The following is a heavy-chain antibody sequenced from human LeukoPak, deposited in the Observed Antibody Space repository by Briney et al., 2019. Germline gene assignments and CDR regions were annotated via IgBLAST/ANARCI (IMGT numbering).Heavy chain of an antibody. J-gene: IGHJ3*02. CDR3: TRAEFLEWLTAFDI. V-gene: IGHV3-49*04. CDR2: IRSKAYGGTT. Sequence: GGSLRLSCAASGFNFNVYSMTWVRQAPGKGLEWVGFIRSKAYGGTTEYAASVKGRFSISRDDSKSIAYLQMNSLKTEDTAVYYCTRAEFLEWLTAFDIWGQGTTVTVSS. D-gene: IGHD3-3*01. CDR1: GFNFNVYS.